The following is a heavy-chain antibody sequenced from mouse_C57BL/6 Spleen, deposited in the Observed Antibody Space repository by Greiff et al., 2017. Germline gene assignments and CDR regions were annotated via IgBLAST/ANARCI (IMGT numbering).Heavy chain of an antibody. CDR3: AREAVVAYYFDY. J-gene: IGHJ2*01. V-gene: IGHV5-16*01. Sequence: EVQLVESEGGLVQPGSSMKLSCTASGFTFSDYYMAWVRQVPEKGLEWVANINYDGSSTYYLDSLKSRFIISRDNAKNILYLQMCSLKSEDTATYYCAREAVVAYYFDYWGQGTTLTVSS. D-gene: IGHD1-1*01. CDR2: INYDGSST. CDR1: GFTFSDYY.